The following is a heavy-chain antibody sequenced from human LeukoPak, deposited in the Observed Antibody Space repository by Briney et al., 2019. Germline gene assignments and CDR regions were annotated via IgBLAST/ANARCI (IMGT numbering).Heavy chain of an antibody. J-gene: IGHJ5*02. V-gene: IGHV3-23*01. Sequence: GGSLRLSCAASGFTFSTYAMSWVRQAPGKGLEWVSTISSGSSTTYYADSVKGRFTVSRDNSKNTLYLQMNSLRAEDTAVYYCAKVVHSGYGNNWFDPWGQGTLVTVSP. D-gene: IGHD5-12*01. CDR3: AKVVHSGYGNNWFDP. CDR2: ISSGSSTT. CDR1: GFTFSTYA.